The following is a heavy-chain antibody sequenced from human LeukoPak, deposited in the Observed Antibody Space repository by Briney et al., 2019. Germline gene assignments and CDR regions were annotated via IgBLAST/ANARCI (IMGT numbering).Heavy chain of an antibody. J-gene: IGHJ4*02. CDR1: GFTFSNYV. CDR3: AKASSSSWPYHFEY. Sequence: GGSLRLSCAASGFTFSNYVMSWVRQAPGKGLEWVSAISGNGGSTYDADSVKGRFTISRDNSKNTLCLKMSSLRDEDTAVYYCAKASSSSWPYHFEYWGQGILVTVSS. V-gene: IGHV3-23*01. CDR2: ISGNGGST. D-gene: IGHD6-13*01.